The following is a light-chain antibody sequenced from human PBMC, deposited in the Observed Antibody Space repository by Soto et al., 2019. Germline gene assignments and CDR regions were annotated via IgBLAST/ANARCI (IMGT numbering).Light chain of an antibody. CDR3: QQYGSAPPT. CDR1: QSISRY. Sequence: ERVMTQSPATLSVCPGERATLSCRASQSISRYLAWYQQKPGQGPRLLIYGASSRATGTPDRFSGSGSGTDFTLTINRLEPEDFALYYCQQYGSAPPTCGQGTKV. V-gene: IGKV3-20*01. J-gene: IGKJ1*01. CDR2: GAS.